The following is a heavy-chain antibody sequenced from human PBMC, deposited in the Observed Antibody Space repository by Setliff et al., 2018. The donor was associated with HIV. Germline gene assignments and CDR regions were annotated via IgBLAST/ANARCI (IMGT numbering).Heavy chain of an antibody. CDR2: INDSGST. Sequence: SETLSLTCAVYGGSFSGYYWSWIRQPPGKGLEWIGEINDSGSTNYNPSLKSRVTISVDTSKNQFSLKLRSVTAADMAVYYCVRDALLDDAFDIWGQGTMVTVSS. CDR3: VRDALLDDAFDI. D-gene: IGHD3-10*01. J-gene: IGHJ3*02. CDR1: GGSFSGYY. V-gene: IGHV4-34*01.